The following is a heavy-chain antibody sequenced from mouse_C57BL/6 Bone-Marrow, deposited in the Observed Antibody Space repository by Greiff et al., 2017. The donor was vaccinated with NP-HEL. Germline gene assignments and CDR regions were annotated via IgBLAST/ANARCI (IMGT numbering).Heavy chain of an antibody. V-gene: IGHV6-3*01. CDR2: IRLKSDNYAT. D-gene: IGHD2-2*01. Sequence: EVKLMESGGGLVQPGGSMKLSCVASGFTFSNYWMNWVRQSPEKGLEWVAQIRLKSDNYATHYAESVKGRFTISRDDSKSSVYLQMNNLRAEDTGIYYCTGWLRRRVDYWGQGTTLTVSS. J-gene: IGHJ2*01. CDR1: GFTFSNYW. CDR3: TGWLRRRVDY.